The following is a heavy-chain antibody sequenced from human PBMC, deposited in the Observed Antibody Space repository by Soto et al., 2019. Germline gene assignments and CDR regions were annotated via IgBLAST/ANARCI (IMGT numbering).Heavy chain of an antibody. Sequence: QVQLVQSGAEVKKPGASVKVSCKASGYTFTSYGISWVRQAPGQGLEWMGWISAYNGNTNYAQKLQGRVTMTTDTSTSTAYMELRSLRSDDTAVYYCARDWGSAYYVYHSLPGWFDPWGQGTLVTVSS. J-gene: IGHJ5*02. CDR3: ARDWGSAYYVYHSLPGWFDP. CDR2: ISAYNGNT. V-gene: IGHV1-18*01. D-gene: IGHD3-10*02. CDR1: GYTFTSYG.